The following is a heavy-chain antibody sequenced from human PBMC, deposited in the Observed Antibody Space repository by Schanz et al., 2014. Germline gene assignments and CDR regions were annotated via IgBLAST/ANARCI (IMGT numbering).Heavy chain of an antibody. Sequence: PGGSLRLSCAASGFSFSDHAMDWVRQAAGKGLEWVSFIYIGGNTYYADSVKGRFTISRDNSKNTVYIQMNSLRAEDTALYYCVRDELLWFGEVLSLDYWGQGALVTVSS. CDR1: GFSFSDHA. CDR2: IYIGGNT. D-gene: IGHD3-10*01. V-gene: IGHV3-66*01. J-gene: IGHJ4*02. CDR3: VRDELLWFGEVLSLDY.